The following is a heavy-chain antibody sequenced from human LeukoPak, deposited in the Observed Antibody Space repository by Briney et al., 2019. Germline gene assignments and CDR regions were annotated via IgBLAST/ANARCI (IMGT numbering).Heavy chain of an antibody. J-gene: IGHJ6*02. CDR2: IYYSGST. D-gene: IGHD3-10*01. CDR1: GGSISGSSYY. CDR3: ARGSGSYYGMDV. Sequence: PSETLSLTCTVSGGSISGSSYYWGWIRQRPGKGLEWIGSIYYSGSTYYNPSLKSRVTISVDTSKNQFSLKLSSVTAADTAVYYCARGSGSYYGMDVWGQGTTVTVSS. V-gene: IGHV4-39*01.